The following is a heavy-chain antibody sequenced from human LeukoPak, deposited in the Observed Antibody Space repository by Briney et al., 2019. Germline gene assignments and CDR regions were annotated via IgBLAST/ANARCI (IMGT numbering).Heavy chain of an antibody. CDR1: GFTFSDYY. Sequence: PGGSLRPSCAASGFTFSDYYMSWIRQAPGKGLEWVSYISSSGSTIYYADSVKGRFTISRDNAKNSLYLQMNSLRAEDTAVYYCARGEYDSSSSGYYYYYYYMDVWGKGTTVTVSS. J-gene: IGHJ6*03. V-gene: IGHV3-11*04. D-gene: IGHD6-6*01. CDR2: ISSSGSTI. CDR3: ARGEYDSSSSGYYYYYYYMDV.